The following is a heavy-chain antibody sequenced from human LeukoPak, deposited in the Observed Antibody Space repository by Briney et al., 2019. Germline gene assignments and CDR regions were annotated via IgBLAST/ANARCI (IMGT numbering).Heavy chain of an antibody. CDR2: ISGSGGSK. V-gene: IGHV3-23*01. D-gene: IGHD5-12*01. CDR3: AKFTSWWGYGGYIDFDY. J-gene: IGHJ4*02. CDR1: GFTFSSYG. Sequence: PGGSLRLSCAASGFTFSSYGMSWVRQAPGKGLEWVSDISGSGGSKYYADSVKGRFTISRDNSKNTLYLQMNSLRAEDTAVYYCAKFTSWWGYGGYIDFDYWGQGTLVTVSS.